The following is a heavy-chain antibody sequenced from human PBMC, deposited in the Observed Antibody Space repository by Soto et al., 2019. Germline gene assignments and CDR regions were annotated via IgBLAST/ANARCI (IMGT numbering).Heavy chain of an antibody. J-gene: IGHJ6*02. D-gene: IGHD4-17*01. Sequence: GASVKVSCKASGGTFSSYAISWVRQAPGQGLEWMGGIIPIFGTENNAQKFQGRVTITADESTSTAYMVLSSLRSEDTAVYYCARARYPTVTTDGLYYYYYGMDVWGQGTTVTVSS. CDR3: ARARYPTVTTDGLYYYYYGMDV. V-gene: IGHV1-69*13. CDR1: GGTFSSYA. CDR2: IIPIFGTE.